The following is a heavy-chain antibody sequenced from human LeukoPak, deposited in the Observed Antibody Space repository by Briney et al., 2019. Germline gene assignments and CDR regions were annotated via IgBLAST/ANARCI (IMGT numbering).Heavy chain of an antibody. D-gene: IGHD3-10*01. CDR2: IYSGGST. CDR1: GFTFSSYS. CDR3: ASSPPPSMVRGVSIFDY. Sequence: GGSLRLSCAASGFTFSSYSMNWVRQAPGKGLEWVSVIYSGGSTYYADSVKGRFTISRDNSKNTLYLQMNSLRAEDTAVYYCASSPPPSMVRGVSIFDYWGQGTLVTVSS. J-gene: IGHJ4*02. V-gene: IGHV3-53*01.